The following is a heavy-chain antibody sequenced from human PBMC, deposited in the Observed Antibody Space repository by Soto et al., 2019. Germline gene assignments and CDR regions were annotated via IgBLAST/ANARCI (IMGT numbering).Heavy chain of an antibody. J-gene: IGHJ6*02. CDR2: IKQDGSEK. CDR3: AREKSSGWYGYYYYGMDV. Sequence: LRLSCAASGFTFSSYWMGWVRQAPGKGLEWVANIKQDGSEKYYVDSVKGRFTISRDNAKNSLYLQMNSLRAEDTAVYYCAREKSSGWYGYYYYGMDVWGQGTTVTVSS. D-gene: IGHD6-19*01. V-gene: IGHV3-7*03. CDR1: GFTFSSYW.